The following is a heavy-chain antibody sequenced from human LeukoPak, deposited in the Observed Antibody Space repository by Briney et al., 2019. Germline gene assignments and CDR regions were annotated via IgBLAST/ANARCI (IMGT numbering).Heavy chain of an antibody. D-gene: IGHD4-23*01. J-gene: IGHJ6*02. CDR3: AKDRGYGGNLDYYGMDV. CDR1: GFTFSSYG. CDR2: IWYDGSNK. V-gene: IGHV3-33*06. Sequence: QPGGSLRLSCAASGFTFSSYGMHWVRQAPGKGLEWVAVIWYDGSNKYYADSVKGRFTISRDNSKNTMYLQMNSLRAEDTAIYYCAKDRGYGGNLDYYGMDVWGQGTTVTVSS.